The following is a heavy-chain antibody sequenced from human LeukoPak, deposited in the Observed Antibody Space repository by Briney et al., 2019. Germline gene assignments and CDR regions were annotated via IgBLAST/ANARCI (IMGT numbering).Heavy chain of an antibody. J-gene: IGHJ3*02. CDR3: ARASLDHGGAFDI. D-gene: IGHD4-23*01. V-gene: IGHV3-48*01. CDR1: GFTFSSYI. Sequence: GGSLRLSCSASGFTFSSYIMTWVRQAPGKGLEWVSYISSSSRTIYYADSVKGRFTISRENAKNSLYLQMNSLRAEDTAVYYCARASLDHGGAFDIWGQGTMVTVSS. CDR2: ISSSSRTI.